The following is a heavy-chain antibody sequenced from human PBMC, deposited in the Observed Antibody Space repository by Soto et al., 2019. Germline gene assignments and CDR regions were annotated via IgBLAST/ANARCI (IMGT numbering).Heavy chain of an antibody. D-gene: IGHD6-19*01. J-gene: IGHJ5*02. V-gene: IGHV3-73*01. CDR3: TSHPHGSGWYGDWFDT. CDR2: IRSKANSYAT. CDR1: GFTFSGSA. Sequence: EVQLVESGGGLVQPGGSLKLSCAASGFTFSGSAMHWVRQASGKGLEWVGRIRSKANSYATAYAASVKGRFTISRDDSKKTAYLKMNSRKTEDTAVYYWTSHPHGSGWYGDWFDTWGQGTLVTVSS.